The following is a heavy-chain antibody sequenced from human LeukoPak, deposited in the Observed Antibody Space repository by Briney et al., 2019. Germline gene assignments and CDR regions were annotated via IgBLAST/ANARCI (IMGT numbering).Heavy chain of an antibody. Sequence: ASVKVSCKASGYTFTSYGISWVRQAPGQGLEWMGWISAYNGNTNYAQKLQGRVTMTTDTSTSTAYMELRSLRSDDTAVYYCARDDHGVYYYDSSGYTSIAFDIWGQGTMVTVSS. CDR3: ARDDHGVYYYDSSGYTSIAFDI. D-gene: IGHD3-22*01. V-gene: IGHV1-18*01. CDR1: GYTFTSYG. J-gene: IGHJ3*02. CDR2: ISAYNGNT.